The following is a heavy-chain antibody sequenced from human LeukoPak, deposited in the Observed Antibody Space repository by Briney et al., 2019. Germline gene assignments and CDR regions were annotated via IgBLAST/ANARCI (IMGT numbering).Heavy chain of an antibody. Sequence: PSETLSLTCTVSGGSISSYYWSWIRQPAGKGLEWIGRIYTSGSTNYNPSLESRVTMSVDTSKNQFSLKLSSVTAADTAVYYCARDAYSTYCSSTSCYDYYYYGMDVWGQGTTVTVSS. CDR2: IYTSGST. CDR3: ARDAYSTYCSSTSCYDYYYYGMDV. J-gene: IGHJ6*02. CDR1: GGSISSYY. V-gene: IGHV4-4*07. D-gene: IGHD2-2*01.